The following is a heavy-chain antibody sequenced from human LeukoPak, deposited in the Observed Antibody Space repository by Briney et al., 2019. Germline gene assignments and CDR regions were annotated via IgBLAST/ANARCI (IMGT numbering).Heavy chain of an antibody. CDR3: TSFTISSGFP. J-gene: IGHJ5*02. CDR1: GFTFSNAW. Sequence: GGSLRLSCAASGFTFSNAWMNWVRQAPGKGLEWVGRIKSKTDGGTTDYAAPVKGRFTISRDDSTNTLYLQMDSLKAEDTAVYYCTSFTISSGFPWGQGTLVTVSS. V-gene: IGHV3-15*07. D-gene: IGHD6-6*01. CDR2: IKSKTDGGTT.